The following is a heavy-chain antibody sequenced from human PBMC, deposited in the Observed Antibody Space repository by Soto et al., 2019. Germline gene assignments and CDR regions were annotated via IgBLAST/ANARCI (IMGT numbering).Heavy chain of an antibody. J-gene: IGHJ5*02. Sequence: ANYAQKFQGRVTITADESTSTAYMELSSLRFEDTAVYYCARAIVGPTTRGWLDPWGQGTLVTVSS. CDR3: ARAIVGPTTRGWLDP. CDR2: A. V-gene: IGHV1-69*01. D-gene: IGHD1-26*01.